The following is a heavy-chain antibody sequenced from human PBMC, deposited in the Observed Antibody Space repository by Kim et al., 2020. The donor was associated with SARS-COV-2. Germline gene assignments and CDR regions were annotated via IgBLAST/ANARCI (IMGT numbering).Heavy chain of an antibody. Sequence: GGSLRLSCAASGFTFSSYGMHWVRQAPGKGLEWVAVIWYDGSNKYYADSVKGRFTISRDNSKNTLYLQMNSLRAEDTAVYYCARVRVLGSGYKRGYFDYWGQGTLVTVSS. CDR3: ARVRVLGSGYKRGYFDY. J-gene: IGHJ4*02. V-gene: IGHV3-33*01. CDR2: IWYDGSNK. CDR1: GFTFSSYG. D-gene: IGHD3-22*01.